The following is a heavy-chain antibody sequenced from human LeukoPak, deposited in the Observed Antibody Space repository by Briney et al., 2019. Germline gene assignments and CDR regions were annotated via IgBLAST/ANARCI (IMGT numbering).Heavy chain of an antibody. D-gene: IGHD4-17*01. CDR1: GYSFSSYW. CDR2: IYPGDSET. J-gene: IGHJ4*02. CDR3: ARPGTATVTRLDY. Sequence: RRGESLKISCKGSGYSFSSYWIGLVRQMPGKGLEWMGIIYPGDSETRYSPSFQGQVTISADKSISTAFLQWSSLKASDTAMYYCARPGTATVTRLDYWGQGTLVTVTS. V-gene: IGHV5-51*01.